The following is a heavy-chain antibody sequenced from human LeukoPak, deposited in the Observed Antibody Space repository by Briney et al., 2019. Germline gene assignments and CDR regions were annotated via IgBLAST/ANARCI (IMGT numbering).Heavy chain of an antibody. V-gene: IGHV1-18*01. J-gene: IGHJ4*02. D-gene: IGHD6-19*01. Sequence: ASVKVSCKASGYTFTVYYMHWIRQAPGQGLEWMGWISAYNGNTNYAQKLQGRVTMTTDTSTSTAYMELSSLRSEDTAVYYCARVPTTIAVAGFFDYWGQGTLVTVSS. CDR2: ISAYNGNT. CDR1: GYTFTVYY. CDR3: ARVPTTIAVAGFFDY.